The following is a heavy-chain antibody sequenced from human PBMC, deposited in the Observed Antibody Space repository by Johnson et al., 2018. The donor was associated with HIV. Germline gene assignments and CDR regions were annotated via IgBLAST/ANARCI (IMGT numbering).Heavy chain of an antibody. CDR3: ASVYYNILTGYYYDAFDI. D-gene: IGHD3-9*01. CDR2: ISWNSGSI. Sequence: VKLVESGGGVVRPGGSLRLSCAASGFTFDDYGMSWVRQAPGKGLELVSGISWNSGSIGYADSVKGLFTISRDNAKNSLYLQMNSLRAEDTAVYYCASVYYNILTGYYYDAFDIWGQGTMVTVSS. J-gene: IGHJ3*02. V-gene: IGHV3-20*04. CDR1: GFTFDDYG.